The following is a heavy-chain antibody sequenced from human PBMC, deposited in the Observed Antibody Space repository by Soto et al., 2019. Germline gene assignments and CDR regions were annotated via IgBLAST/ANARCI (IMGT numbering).Heavy chain of an antibody. V-gene: IGHV1-69*06. D-gene: IGHD6-19*01. J-gene: IGHJ6*02. CDR1: GGAFRSYT. Sequence: QVQLVQSGAEVKKPGSSVKVSCKASGGAFRSYTISWVRQAPGQGLEWMGGITPIFGAANYAQKFEGRVTISADKSTTTDYMELRNLTSEDTAVYYCARDEIAVAKRVGMDVWGQGTTVIVSS. CDR3: ARDEIAVAKRVGMDV. CDR2: ITPIFGAA.